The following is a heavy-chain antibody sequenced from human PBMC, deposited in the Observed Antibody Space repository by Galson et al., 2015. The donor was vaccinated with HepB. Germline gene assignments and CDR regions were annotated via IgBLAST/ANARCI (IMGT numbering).Heavy chain of an antibody. CDR2: ISDSGGGT. J-gene: IGHJ4*02. V-gene: IGHV3-23*01. D-gene: IGHD2-2*01. Sequence: SLRLSCAASGFIFSSHAMSWVRQAPGKGLEWVSVISDSGGGTYYADSVRGRFTISRDNSKSTLYLQMNSLRAEDTAVYFCTKSGLSGPIPAPVDYWGQGTRVTVSS. CDR3: TKSGLSGPIPAPVDY. CDR1: GFIFSSHA.